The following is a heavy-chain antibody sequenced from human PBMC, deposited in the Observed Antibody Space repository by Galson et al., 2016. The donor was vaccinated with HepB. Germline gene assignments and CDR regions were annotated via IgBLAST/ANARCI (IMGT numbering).Heavy chain of an antibody. CDR2: INLNSGGT. V-gene: IGHV1-2*06. Sequence: SVKVSCKASGSTVISYYMHWVRQAPGQGLEWMGRINLNSGGTNYAQKFQGRVTMTRDTSINTVYMEVRRLRSDDTAVYYCARDRARSGSSYTWFDPWGQGTLVTVSS. CDR3: ARDRARSGSSYTWFDP. J-gene: IGHJ5*02. CDR1: GSTVISYY. D-gene: IGHD3-10*01.